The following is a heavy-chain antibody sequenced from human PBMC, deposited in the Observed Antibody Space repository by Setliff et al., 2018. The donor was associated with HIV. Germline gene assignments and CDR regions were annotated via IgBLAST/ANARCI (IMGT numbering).Heavy chain of an antibody. V-gene: IGHV4-34*01. CDR1: GGSFSGYY. CDR2: INHSGST. Sequence: SETLSLTCAVYGGSFSGYYWSWIRQPPGRGLEWIGEINHSGSTNYNPSLKSRVTISVDTSKNQFSLKLSSVTAADTAVYYCARIGSHKIRDAFDIWGQGTMVTVSS. D-gene: IGHD1-26*01. J-gene: IGHJ3*02. CDR3: ARIGSHKIRDAFDI.